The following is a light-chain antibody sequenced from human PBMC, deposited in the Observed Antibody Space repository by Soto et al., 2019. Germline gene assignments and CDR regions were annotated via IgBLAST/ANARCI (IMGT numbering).Light chain of an antibody. CDR3: QQYYSYHPT. Sequence: AIRMTQSPSSLSASTGDRVTITCRARQGISRYLAWYQQKPGKAHKLLIYAASTLQSGVPSRFSGSGSGTDFTLTISCLQSEDFATYYCQQYYSYHPTFGQGTKVEIK. V-gene: IGKV1-8*01. J-gene: IGKJ1*01. CDR2: AAS. CDR1: QGISRY.